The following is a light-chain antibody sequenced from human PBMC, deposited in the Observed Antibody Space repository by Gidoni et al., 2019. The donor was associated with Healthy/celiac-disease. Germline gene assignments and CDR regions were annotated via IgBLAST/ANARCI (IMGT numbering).Light chain of an antibody. CDR2: AAS. Sequence: DIQMTQSPSSLSASVGDRVTITCRASQGIRNDVGWYQQKPGKAPKRLIYAASSLQSGVPSRFSGSGSGTEFTLTISSLQPEDFATYYCLQHNSYPLLTFGGGTKVEIK. V-gene: IGKV1-17*01. CDR1: QGIRND. CDR3: LQHNSYPLLT. J-gene: IGKJ4*01.